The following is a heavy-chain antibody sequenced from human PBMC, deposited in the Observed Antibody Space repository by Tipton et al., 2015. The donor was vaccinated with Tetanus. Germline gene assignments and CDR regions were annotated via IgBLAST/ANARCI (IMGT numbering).Heavy chain of an antibody. V-gene: IGHV4-30-4*01. D-gene: IGHD1-14*01. CDR1: GGSINSTDDY. Sequence: TLSLTCSVSGGSINSTDDYWSWVRQPPGKGLEWIGYIYYSGSAYYKPSLKSRAAISVDASKNQFSLRLRSATAADTGVYYCARGTGDYWGQGTLVTVSS. J-gene: IGHJ4*02. CDR3: ARGTGDY. CDR2: IYYSGSA.